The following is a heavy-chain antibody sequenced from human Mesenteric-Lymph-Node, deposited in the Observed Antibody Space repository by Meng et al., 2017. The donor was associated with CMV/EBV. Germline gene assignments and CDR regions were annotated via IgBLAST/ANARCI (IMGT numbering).Heavy chain of an antibody. CDR1: GFTFSSYA. V-gene: IGHV3-30-3*01. CDR3: AREPAGDY. CDR2: ISYDGSNK. J-gene: IGHJ4*02. Sequence: GGSLRLSCAASGFTFSSYAMHWVRQAPGKGLEWVAVISYDGSNKYYADSVKGRFTISRDNSKNTLYLQMNSLRAEDTAVYYCAREPAGDYWGQGTLVTVSS.